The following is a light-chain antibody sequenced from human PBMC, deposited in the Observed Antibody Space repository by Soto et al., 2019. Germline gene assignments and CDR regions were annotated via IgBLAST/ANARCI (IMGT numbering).Light chain of an antibody. V-gene: IGKV3-15*01. J-gene: IGKJ1*01. CDR1: QSVSSN. Sequence: EMVMTQSPATLSVSPGERATLSCRASQSVSSNLAWYQQKPGQAPRLLIYGASTRATGIPARFSGSGSGTEFTLTIRSLQSEDFAVYYCKQYNNWPRTFGQGTKVDIK. CDR3: KQYNNWPRT. CDR2: GAS.